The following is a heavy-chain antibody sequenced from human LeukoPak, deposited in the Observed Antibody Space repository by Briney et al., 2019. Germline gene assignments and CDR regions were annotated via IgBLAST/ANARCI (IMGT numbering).Heavy chain of an antibody. Sequence: PGGSLRLSCAASGFTFSSYAMNWVRQDPGKGLEWVSGISASGGTTYYADSMKGRFTISRDNSKGTLFLQLNSLRAEDTAVYYCAKASSYGSMSYDFDSWGQGTLVTVSS. J-gene: IGHJ4*02. CDR1: GFTFSSYA. D-gene: IGHD3-10*01. CDR3: AKASSYGSMSYDFDS. CDR2: ISASGGTT. V-gene: IGHV3-23*01.